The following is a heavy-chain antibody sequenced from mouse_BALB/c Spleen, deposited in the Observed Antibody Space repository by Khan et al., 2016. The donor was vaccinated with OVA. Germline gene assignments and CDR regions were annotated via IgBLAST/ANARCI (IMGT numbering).Heavy chain of an antibody. D-gene: IGHD1-1*01. CDR1: GYSITSDYA. CDR3: ARSVTITTVVATDFDY. Sequence: QLEESGPGLVKPSQSLSLTCTVTGYSITSDYAWNWIRQFPGNKLEWMAYISYSGRTSYHPSLKSRLSITRDTSKNQFFLQLNSVTTEDTATYYCARSVTITTVVATDFDYWGQGTTLTVSS. CDR2: ISYSGRT. V-gene: IGHV3-2*02. J-gene: IGHJ2*01.